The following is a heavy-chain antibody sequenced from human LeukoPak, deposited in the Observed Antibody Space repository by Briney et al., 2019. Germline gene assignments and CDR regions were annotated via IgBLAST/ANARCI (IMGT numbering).Heavy chain of an antibody. CDR1: GGSISSYY. CDR3: ARDRSTIFGVCVLDY. V-gene: IGHV4-4*07. D-gene: IGHD3-3*01. J-gene: IGHJ4*02. CDR2: IYTSGST. Sequence: SETLSLTCTVSGGSISSYYWSWIRQPAGKGLEWIGRIYTSGSTNYNPSLKSRVTMSVDTSKNQFSLKLSSVTAADTAVYYCARDRSTIFGVCVLDYWGQGTLVTVSS.